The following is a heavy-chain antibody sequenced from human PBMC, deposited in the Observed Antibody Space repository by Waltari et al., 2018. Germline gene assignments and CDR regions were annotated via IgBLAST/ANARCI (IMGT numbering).Heavy chain of an antibody. V-gene: IGHV3-13*04. D-gene: IGHD1-1*01. CDR2: VGTGGVT. CDR3: VRGAYRGNDF. Sequence: EVQLVESGGTLVQPGGSLRLSCIASGFTFRSYDMHWVRQMSGKGLECVAVVGTGGVTHYAESVRGRFTISRVNVKNSLYLQMNSLRVEDTAEYYCVRGAYRGNDFWGQGTRVTVSS. CDR1: GFTFRSYD. J-gene: IGHJ4*02.